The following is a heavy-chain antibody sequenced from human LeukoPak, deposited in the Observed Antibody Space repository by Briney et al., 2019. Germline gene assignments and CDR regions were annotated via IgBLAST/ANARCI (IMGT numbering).Heavy chain of an antibody. CDR2: IYPGDSDT. CDR3: ARTYYYDSSGYSPQFDY. J-gene: IGHJ4*02. CDR1: GYSFTSYW. Sequence: GEPLNISCKGSGYSFTSYWIGWVRQMPGKGLEWMGIIYPGDSDTRYSPSFQGQVTISADKSISTAYLQWSSLKASDTAMYYCARTYYYDSSGYSPQFDYWGQGTLVTVSS. V-gene: IGHV5-51*01. D-gene: IGHD3-22*01.